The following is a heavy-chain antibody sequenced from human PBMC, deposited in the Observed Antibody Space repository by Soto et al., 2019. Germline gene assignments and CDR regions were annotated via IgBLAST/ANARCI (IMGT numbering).Heavy chain of an antibody. CDR1: GFTFSSYG. J-gene: IGHJ3*02. V-gene: IGHV3-33*01. CDR2: IWYDGSNK. CDR3: ARDLSGAVRGSNEPQDAFDI. Sequence: PGGSLRLSCAASGFTFSSYGMHWVRQAPGKGLEWVAVIWYDGSNKYYADSVKGRFTISRDNSKNTLYLQMNSLRAEDTAVYYCARDLSGAVRGSNEPQDAFDIWGQGTMVTVSS. D-gene: IGHD3-10*01.